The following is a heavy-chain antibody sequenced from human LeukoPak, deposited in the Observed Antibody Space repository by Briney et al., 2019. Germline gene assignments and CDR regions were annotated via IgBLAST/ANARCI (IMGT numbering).Heavy chain of an antibody. Sequence: GASVKVSCKASGYTLSDNHLYWVRQAPGQGLEWMGWIDPNSGVTNFAQNFQGRLTMTTDTSISTAYMELSRLTSEDTAVYYCAREPTGTTNPPDYWGQGTLVTVSS. CDR3: AREPTGTTNPPDY. D-gene: IGHD1-7*01. CDR1: GYTLSDNH. V-gene: IGHV1-2*02. J-gene: IGHJ4*02. CDR2: IDPNSGVT.